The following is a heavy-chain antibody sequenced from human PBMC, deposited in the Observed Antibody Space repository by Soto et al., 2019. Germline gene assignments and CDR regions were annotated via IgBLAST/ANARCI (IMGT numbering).Heavy chain of an antibody. CDR1: GGSISSYY. J-gene: IGHJ4*02. CDR3: ARQRRDFDY. V-gene: IGHV4-59*08. Sequence: SETLSLTCTVSGGSISSYYWSWIRQPPGKGLQWIGYIYSSGSTNYNPSLKSRVTISVDTSKNQFSLNLSSVTAADPAVYYCARQRRDFDYWGQGSLVTVSS. CDR2: IYSSGST.